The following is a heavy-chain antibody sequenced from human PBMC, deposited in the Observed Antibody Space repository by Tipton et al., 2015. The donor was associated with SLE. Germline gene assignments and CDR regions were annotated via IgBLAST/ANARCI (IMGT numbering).Heavy chain of an antibody. V-gene: IGHV4-39*01. CDR2: SYYSGST. CDR1: GGSISSSSYY. CDR3: ARQNKDSSGHGDFDY. D-gene: IGHD3-22*01. Sequence: TLSLTCTVSGGSISSSSYYWGWIRQPPGKGLGWIGSSYYSGSTYYNPSLKSRVTISVDTSKNQFSLKLSPVTAADTAVYYCARQNKDSSGHGDFDYWGQGTLVTDSS. J-gene: IGHJ4*02.